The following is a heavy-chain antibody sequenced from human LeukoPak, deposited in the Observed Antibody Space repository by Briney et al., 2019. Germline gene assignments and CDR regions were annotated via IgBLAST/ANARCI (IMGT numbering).Heavy chain of an antibody. CDR1: GYILSDFY. D-gene: IGHD3-10*01. CDR3: VRDGDGRINFDY. CDR2: MNPHSGGT. J-gene: IGHJ4*02. V-gene: IGHV1-2*02. Sequence: GASVKVSCKASGYILSDFYIHWVRHVPGQGLEWMGWMNPHSGGTNYAQKFQGRVTMTRDTSISTDYMELTRLTSDDTAIYYCVRDGDGRINFDYWGQGTLVTVSS.